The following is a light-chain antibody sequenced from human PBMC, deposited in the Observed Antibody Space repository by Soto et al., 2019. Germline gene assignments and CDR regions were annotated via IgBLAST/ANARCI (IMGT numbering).Light chain of an antibody. CDR2: GVN. CDR1: GRDIGAYDY. J-gene: IGLJ1*01. V-gene: IGLV2-14*01. Sequence: QSVLTQPASVSGSPGQSITISCTGSGRDIGAYDYVSWYQQHPGKAPKLLIYGVNNRPSGVSYRFSASKSAFTASLTISGLQAEDEAHYSCSSYTTSYFYVFGPGTKVTVL. CDR3: SSYTTSYFYV.